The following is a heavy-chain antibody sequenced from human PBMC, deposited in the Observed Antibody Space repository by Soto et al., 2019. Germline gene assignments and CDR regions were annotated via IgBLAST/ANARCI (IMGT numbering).Heavy chain of an antibody. CDR2: ISSSSSTI. CDR3: ARDQNLRGYSGYYYYYGMDV. V-gene: IGHV3-48*02. CDR1: GFTFSSYS. J-gene: IGHJ6*02. Sequence: PGGSLRLSCAASGFTFSSYSMNWVRQAPGKGLEWVSSISSSSSTIYYADSVKGRFTISRDNAKNSLYLQMNSLRDEDTAVYYCARDQNLRGYSGYYYYYGMDVWGQGTTVTVSS. D-gene: IGHD5-12*01.